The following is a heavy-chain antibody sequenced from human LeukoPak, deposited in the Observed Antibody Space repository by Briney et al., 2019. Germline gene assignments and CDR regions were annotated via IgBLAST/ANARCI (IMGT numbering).Heavy chain of an antibody. J-gene: IGHJ4*02. CDR3: ARGGLPIVWYYFDY. Sequence: ASVKVSCKASGGTFSNYAITWVRQAPGQGLEWMGGIIPMLDTTTYAQKFQGRITITADDSTSTAYMELRSLRSDDTAVFYCARGGLPIVWYYFDYWGQGTLVTVSS. D-gene: IGHD5/OR15-5a*01. CDR2: IIPMLDTT. CDR1: GGTFSNYA. V-gene: IGHV1-69*13.